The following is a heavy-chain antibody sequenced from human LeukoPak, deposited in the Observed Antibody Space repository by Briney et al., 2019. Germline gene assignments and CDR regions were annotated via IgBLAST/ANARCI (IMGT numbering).Heavy chain of an antibody. CDR1: GGSISSYY. J-gene: IGHJ4*02. D-gene: IGHD1-26*01. CDR2: IYSSVST. CDR3: AYSGSYGHLGY. Sequence: SETLSLTCTVSGGSISSYYWAWIRQPPGKGLEWIGSIYSSVSTYYNPSLKSRVTISVDTSKNQFSLRLSSVTAADTALYYCAYSGSYGHLGYWGQGIPVTVSS. V-gene: IGHV4-39*01.